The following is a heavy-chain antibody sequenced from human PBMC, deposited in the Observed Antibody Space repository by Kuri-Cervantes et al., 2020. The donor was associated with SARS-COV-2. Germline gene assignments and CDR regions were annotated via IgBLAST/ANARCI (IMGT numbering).Heavy chain of an antibody. J-gene: IGHJ4*02. CDR2: ISYDGSNK. V-gene: IGHV3-30*18. CDR1: GFTFSSYG. CDR3: AKDSCYYDSSGYYRY. Sequence: GESLKISCAASGFTFSSYGMHWVRQAPGKGLEWVAVISYDGSNKYYADSVKGRFTISRDNSKNTLYLQMNGLRAEDTAVYYCAKDSCYYDSSGYYRYWGQGTLVTVSS. D-gene: IGHD3-22*01.